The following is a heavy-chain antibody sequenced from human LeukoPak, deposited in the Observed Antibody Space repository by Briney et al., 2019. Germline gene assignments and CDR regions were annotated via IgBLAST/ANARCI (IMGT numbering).Heavy chain of an antibody. CDR1: GGSISSYY. Sequence: SETLSLTCTVSGGSISSYYWNWIRQPAGKGLEWIGRIYTSGSTNYSPSLKSRVTMSIDTSKNQFSLKLSSVTAADTAVYHCEGIDYSHYFDYWGQGTLVTVSS. D-gene: IGHD4-11*01. CDR2: IYTSGST. V-gene: IGHV4-4*07. J-gene: IGHJ4*02. CDR3: EGIDYSHYFDY.